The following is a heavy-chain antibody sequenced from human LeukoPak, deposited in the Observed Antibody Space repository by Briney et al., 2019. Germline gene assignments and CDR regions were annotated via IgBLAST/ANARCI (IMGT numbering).Heavy chain of an antibody. CDR1: GFTFSSYA. V-gene: IGHV3-23*01. CDR3: AKVDRILLGQPPTGEFDY. CDR2: ISGSGGST. J-gene: IGHJ4*02. Sequence: GGSLRLSCAASGFTFSSYAMSWVRQAPGKGLEWVSAISGSGGSTYYADSVKGRFTISRDNSKNTRYLQMNSLRAEDTALFYGAKVDRILLGQPPTGEFDYWAKGILVTV. D-gene: IGHD3-9*01.